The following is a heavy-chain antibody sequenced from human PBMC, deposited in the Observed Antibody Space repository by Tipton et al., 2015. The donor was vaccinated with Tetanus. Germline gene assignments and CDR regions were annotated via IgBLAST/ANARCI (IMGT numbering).Heavy chain of an antibody. J-gene: IGHJ4*02. CDR1: GFIFSSYS. Sequence: SLRLSCEVSGFIFSSYSMNWVRQAPGKGLEWVASISSTSSYIYYAESLKGQFTISRDNAQNSLSLQMNNVRAEDTAVYYCARGWGSSWYYFDYWGQGILVTVSS. CDR3: ARGWGSSWYYFDY. CDR2: ISSTSSYI. D-gene: IGHD6-13*01. V-gene: IGHV3-21*06.